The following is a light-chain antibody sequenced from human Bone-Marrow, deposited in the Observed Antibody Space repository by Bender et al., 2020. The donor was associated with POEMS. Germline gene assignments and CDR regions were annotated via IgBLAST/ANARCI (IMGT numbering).Light chain of an antibody. CDR2: YDD. V-gene: IGLV1-36*01. J-gene: IGLJ3*02. CDR3: SAGDDSLSGWV. CDR1: SSNIGNHG. Sequence: QSVVTQPPSLSEAPRQRVTISCSGSSSNIGNHGVNWYQQLPGEAPKLLIYYDDLLTPGVSDRFSASKSGTSASLAISERQSEDEALYYWSAGDDSLSGWVFGGGTKLTVL.